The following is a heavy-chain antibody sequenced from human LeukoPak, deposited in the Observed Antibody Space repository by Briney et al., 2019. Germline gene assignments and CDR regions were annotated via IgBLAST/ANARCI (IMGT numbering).Heavy chain of an antibody. V-gene: IGHV7-4-1*02. D-gene: IGHD6-19*01. CDR3: QASARHDSSGWYVYYFDY. CDR1: GYTFTSYA. Sequence: ASVKVSCKASGYTFTSYAMNWVRQAPGQGLEWMGWINTNTGNPTYAQGFTGRFVFSLDTSVSTAYLQISSLKAEDTAVYYCQASARHDSSGWYVYYFDYWGQGTLVPVSS. J-gene: IGHJ4*02. CDR2: INTNTGNP.